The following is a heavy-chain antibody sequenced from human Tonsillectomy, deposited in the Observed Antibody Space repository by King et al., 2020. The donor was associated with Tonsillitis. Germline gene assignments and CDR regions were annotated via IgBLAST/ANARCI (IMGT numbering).Heavy chain of an antibody. V-gene: IGHV4-59*01. CDR3: ARADGAGGYTHHPYNCFDP. CDR2: IYYSGST. Sequence: VQLQESGPGLVKPSETLSLTCTVSGGSISSYYWSWIRQPPGKGLEWIGYIYYSGSTNYNPSLKSRVTISVDTAKNQFSLKLTSVTAADTAVYYCARADGAGGYTHHPYNCFDPGGQGTLVTVSS. J-gene: IGHJ5*02. D-gene: IGHD4/OR15-4a*01. CDR1: GGSISSYY.